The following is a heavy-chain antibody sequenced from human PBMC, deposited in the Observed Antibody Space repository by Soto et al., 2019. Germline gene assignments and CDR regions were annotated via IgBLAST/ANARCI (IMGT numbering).Heavy chain of an antibody. D-gene: IGHD3-10*01. CDR1: GFTVSSNY. J-gene: IGHJ6*02. Sequence: GGSLRLSCAASGFTVSSNYMSWVRQAPGKGLEWVSVIYSGGSTYYADSVKGRFTTSRDNSKNTLYLQMNSLRAEDTAVYYCVWFGETKYYYYYGMDVWGQGTTVTVSS. CDR2: IYSGGST. CDR3: VWFGETKYYYYYGMDV. V-gene: IGHV3-53*01.